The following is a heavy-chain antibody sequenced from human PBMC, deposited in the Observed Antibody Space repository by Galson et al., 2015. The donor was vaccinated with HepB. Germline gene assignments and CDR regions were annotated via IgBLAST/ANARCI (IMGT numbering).Heavy chain of an antibody. CDR2: IKADGTEK. D-gene: IGHD3-16*01. J-gene: IGHJ4*02. CDR1: GFTFSNLY. CDR3: ARGHYVNY. Sequence: SLRLSCATSGFTFSNLYMNWVRQAPGKGLEWVANIKADGTEKNYVDSVKGRFIISRDNAKNSLYLQMNNLRAEDTAVYYCARGHYVNYCGQGTLVTVSS. V-gene: IGHV3-7*04.